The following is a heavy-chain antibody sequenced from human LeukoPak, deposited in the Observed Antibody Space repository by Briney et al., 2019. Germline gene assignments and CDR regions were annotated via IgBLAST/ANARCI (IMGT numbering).Heavy chain of an antibody. CDR2: INHSGST. V-gene: IGHV4-34*01. CDR3: ARGWSAGSRDY. Sequence: SETLSLTCAVYGGSFSGYYWSWIRQPPGKGLERIGEINHSGSTNYNPSLKSRVTISVDTSKNQFSLKLSSVTAADTAVYYCARGWSAGSRDYWGQGTLVTVSS. CDR1: GGSFSGYY. J-gene: IGHJ4*02.